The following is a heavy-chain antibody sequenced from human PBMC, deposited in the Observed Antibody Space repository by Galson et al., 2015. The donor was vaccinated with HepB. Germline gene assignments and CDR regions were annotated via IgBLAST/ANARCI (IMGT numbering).Heavy chain of an antibody. CDR1: GFTFSSYG. CDR3: AKDGGPRWYYDNSGFYPLDY. Sequence: SLRLSCAASGFTFSSYGMHWVRQAPGKGLEWVAVISYDGSNKYYADSVKGRFTISRDNSKNTLYLQMNSLRAEDTAVYYCAKDGGPRWYYDNSGFYPLDYWGQGTLVTVSS. V-gene: IGHV3-30*18. D-gene: IGHD3-22*01. CDR2: ISYDGSNK. J-gene: IGHJ4*02.